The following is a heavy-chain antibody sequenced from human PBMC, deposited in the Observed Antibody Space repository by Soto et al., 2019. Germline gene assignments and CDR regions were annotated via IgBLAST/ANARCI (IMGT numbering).Heavy chain of an antibody. D-gene: IGHD3-9*01. CDR3: ARDGADYDILTGYYDYYYHGMDV. CDR2: ISTSSSAI. Sequence: PGGSLRLSCVASGFAFRSYGMNWVRQAPGKGLEWVSSISTSSSAIYYTDSVKGRFTISRDNARNSLYLQVKSLRAEDTAVYFCARDGADYDILTGYYDYYYHGMDVWGQGTTVTVSS. CDR1: GFAFRSYG. J-gene: IGHJ6*02. V-gene: IGHV3-21*06.